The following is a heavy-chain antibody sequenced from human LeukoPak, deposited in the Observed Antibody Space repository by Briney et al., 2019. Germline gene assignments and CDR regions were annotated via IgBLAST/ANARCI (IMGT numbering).Heavy chain of an antibody. CDR3: AREAPYCGGECPDY. V-gene: IGHV3-48*01. D-gene: IGHD2-21*01. Sequence: GGSLRLSCAGSGFTFSGYWMNWVRQAPGKGLEWLSYISSSSGNIKYADSVKGRFTISRDNAKNSLYLQMNSLRAEDTAVYYCAREAPYCGGECPDYWGQGTLVTVSS. J-gene: IGHJ4*02. CDR1: GFTFSGYW. CDR2: ISSSSGNI.